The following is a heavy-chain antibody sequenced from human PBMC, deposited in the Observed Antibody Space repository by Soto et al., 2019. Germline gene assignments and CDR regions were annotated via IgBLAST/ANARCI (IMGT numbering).Heavy chain of an antibody. CDR3: ARVKEEGVRGEPVFLY. V-gene: IGHV1-69*13. D-gene: IGHD3-10*01. CDR2: IIPIFGTA. CDR1: GGTFSSYA. Sequence: SVKVSCKASGGTFSSYAISWVRQAPGQGLEWMGGIIPIFGTANYAQKFQGRVTITADESTSTAYMELSSLRSEDTAVYYCARVKEEGVRGEPVFLYWGQGTLVTVSS. J-gene: IGHJ4*02.